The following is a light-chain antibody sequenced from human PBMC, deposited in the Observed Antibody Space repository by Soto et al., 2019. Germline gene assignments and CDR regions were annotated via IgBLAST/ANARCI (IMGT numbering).Light chain of an antibody. CDR3: QQRFNWPPWT. Sequence: EIVLTQSPATLSLSPGDRATLSCRASQTIGTYLAWYQDKPGQAPRLLIYGASNRATGIPARFSGSGSGTDFTLTISSLEPEDFAVYYCQQRFNWPPWTFGQGTKVEIK. V-gene: IGKV3-11*01. J-gene: IGKJ1*01. CDR1: QTIGTY. CDR2: GAS.